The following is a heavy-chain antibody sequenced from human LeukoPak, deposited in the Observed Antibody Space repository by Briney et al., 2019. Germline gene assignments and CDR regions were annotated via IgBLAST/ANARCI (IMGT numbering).Heavy chain of an antibody. CDR1: GGSISSGGYY. J-gene: IGHJ6*04. D-gene: IGHD3-10*01. V-gene: IGHV4-31*03. CDR2: INYSGST. Sequence: KPSQTLSLTCTVSGGSISSGGYYWSWIRQHPGKGLEWIGCINYSGSTYYNPSLKSRVTISVDTSKNQFSLKLSSVTAADTAVYYCARGGGSMVRGVIPRYGMDVWGKGTTVTVSS. CDR3: ARGGGSMVRGVIPRYGMDV.